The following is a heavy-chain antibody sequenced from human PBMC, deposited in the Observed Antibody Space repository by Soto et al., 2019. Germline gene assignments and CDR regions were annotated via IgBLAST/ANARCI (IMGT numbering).Heavy chain of an antibody. CDR2: ITGSGGHS. J-gene: IGHJ6*02. CDR1: GITFSNYG. Sequence: GGSLRLSCAASGITFSNYGMSWVRQAPGKGLEWVSGITGSGGHSYYAESVKGRFTYARDNWNSSLYLEMDNLRAEDTAVYYCAKGPTIFGAVTTGWEFYYGMDVWGQGTTVTVSS. CDR3: AKGPTIFGAVTTGWEFYYGMDV. D-gene: IGHD3-3*01. V-gene: IGHV3-23*01.